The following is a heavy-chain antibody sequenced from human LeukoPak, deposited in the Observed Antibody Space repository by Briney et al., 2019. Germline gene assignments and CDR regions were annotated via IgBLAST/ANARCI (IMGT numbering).Heavy chain of an antibody. J-gene: IGHJ3*02. V-gene: IGHV7-4-1*02. Sequence: ASVKVSCEASGYTFTSYAMNWVRQAPGQGLEWMGWINTNTGNPTYAQGFTGRFVFSLDTSVSTAYLQISSLKAEDTAVYYCARDLMMAAAGSRAFDIWGQGTMVTVSS. CDR2: INTNTGNP. CDR1: GYTFTSYA. CDR3: ARDLMMAAAGSRAFDI. D-gene: IGHD6-13*01.